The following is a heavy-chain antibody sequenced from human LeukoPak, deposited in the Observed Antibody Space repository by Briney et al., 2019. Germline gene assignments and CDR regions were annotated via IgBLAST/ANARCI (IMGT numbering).Heavy chain of an antibody. CDR1: GFTFSSYG. CDR3: AKEGGSYGDFLYFDY. Sequence: GGSLRLSCAASGFTFSSYGMSWVRQAPGKGLEWVSAISGSGGSTYYADSVKGRFTISRDNSKNTLSLQMNSLRADDTAIYYCAKEGGSYGDFLYFDYWGQGTLVTVSS. CDR2: ISGSGGST. J-gene: IGHJ4*02. D-gene: IGHD4-17*01. V-gene: IGHV3-23*01.